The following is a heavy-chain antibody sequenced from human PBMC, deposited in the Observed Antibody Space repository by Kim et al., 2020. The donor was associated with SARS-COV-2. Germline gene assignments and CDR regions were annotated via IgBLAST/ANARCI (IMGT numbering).Heavy chain of an antibody. CDR2: IYSGGST. Sequence: GGSLRLSCAASGFTVSSNYMSWVRQAPGKGLEWVSVIYSGGSTYYADSVKGRFTISRHNSKNTLYLQMNSLRAEDTAVYYCARDRVAVAGNFYYYYGMDVWGQGTTVTVSS. D-gene: IGHD6-19*01. V-gene: IGHV3-53*04. CDR1: GFTVSSNY. CDR3: ARDRVAVAGNFYYYYGMDV. J-gene: IGHJ6*02.